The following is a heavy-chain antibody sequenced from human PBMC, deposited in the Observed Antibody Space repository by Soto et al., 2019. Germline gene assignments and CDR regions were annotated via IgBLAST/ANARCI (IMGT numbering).Heavy chain of an antibody. D-gene: IGHD3-22*01. CDR1: GYTFTSYY. Sequence: ASVKVSCKASGYTFTSYYMHWVRQAPGQGLEWMGIINPSGGSTSYAQKFQGRVTMTRDTSTSTVYMELSSLRSEDTAVYYCARDRVYYYDSSGDLGAFDIWGQGTMVTVSS. CDR3: ARDRVYYYDSSGDLGAFDI. CDR2: INPSGGST. J-gene: IGHJ3*02. V-gene: IGHV1-46*01.